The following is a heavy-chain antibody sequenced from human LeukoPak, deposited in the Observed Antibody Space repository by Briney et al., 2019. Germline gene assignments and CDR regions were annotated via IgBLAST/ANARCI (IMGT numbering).Heavy chain of an antibody. D-gene: IGHD6-6*01. J-gene: IGHJ5*02. CDR1: GVSISSYY. CDR2: IYYSGST. Sequence: SETLSLTCTVSGVSISSYYWSWIRQPPGKGLEWIGYIYYSGSTNYNPSPKSRVTISVDTSENQFSLKLSSVTAADTAVYYCARYSVAAYNWFDPWGQGTLVTVSS. CDR3: ARYSVAAYNWFDP. V-gene: IGHV4-59*01.